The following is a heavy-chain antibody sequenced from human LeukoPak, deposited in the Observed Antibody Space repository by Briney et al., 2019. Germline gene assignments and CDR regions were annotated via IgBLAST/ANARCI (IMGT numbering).Heavy chain of an antibody. D-gene: IGHD5-24*01. Sequence: NSSXXLSLTCAVYGGSFSGYYWSWIRQPPGKGLEWIGEINHSGSTNYNPSLKSRVTISVDTTKNQFSLKRRSVAAADTAVYYCASLRSKMATISLHRFDPWGQGTLVTVSS. CDR2: INHSGST. V-gene: IGHV4-34*01. J-gene: IGHJ5*02. CDR3: ASLRSKMATISLHRFDP. CDR1: GGSFSGYY.